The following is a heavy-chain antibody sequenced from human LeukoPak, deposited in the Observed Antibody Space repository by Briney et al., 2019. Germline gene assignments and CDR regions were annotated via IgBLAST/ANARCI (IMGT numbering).Heavy chain of an antibody. J-gene: IGHJ4*02. V-gene: IGHV3-21*01. Sequence: GGSLRLSCAASGFTFSSYSMNWVRQAPGKGLEWVSSISSSSSYIYYADSVKGRFTISRDNAKNSLYLQMNSLRAEDTAVYYCARVHLVGDYPDYWGQGTLVTVSS. D-gene: IGHD4-17*01. CDR2: ISSSSSYI. CDR1: GFTFSSYS. CDR3: ARVHLVGDYPDY.